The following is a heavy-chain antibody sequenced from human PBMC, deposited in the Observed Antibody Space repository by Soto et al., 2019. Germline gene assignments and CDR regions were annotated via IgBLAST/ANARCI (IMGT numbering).Heavy chain of an antibody. CDR3: ARSSGGVYGISLEGTNWFAP. CDR2: INPNGGST. V-gene: IGHV1-46*01. CDR1: GDTFTSYY. J-gene: IGHJ5*02. Sequence: QVRLVQSGAEVKAPGASVKVSCKAPGDTFTSYYMHWVRQAPGHGLEWMGVINPNGGSTRFAQKFQGRVTMTRDTSTSTVYMELRGLTSEDTAVYYWARSSGGVYGISLEGTNWFAPWGQGTLVTVSS. D-gene: IGHD3-16*01.